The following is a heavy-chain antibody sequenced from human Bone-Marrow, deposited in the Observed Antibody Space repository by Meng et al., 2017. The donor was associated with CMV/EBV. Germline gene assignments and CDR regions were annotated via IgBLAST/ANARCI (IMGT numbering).Heavy chain of an antibody. CDR1: GGSFSGYY. V-gene: IGHV4-34*01. CDR2: INHSGST. J-gene: IGHJ4*02. CDR3: ASLRTWIQG. D-gene: IGHD5-18*01. Sequence: SETLSLTCAVYGGSFSGYYWSWIRQPPGKGLEWIGEINHSGSTNYNPSLKSRVTISVDTSKNQFSLKLSSGTAADTAVYGCASLRTWIQGWGQGTLVTVSS.